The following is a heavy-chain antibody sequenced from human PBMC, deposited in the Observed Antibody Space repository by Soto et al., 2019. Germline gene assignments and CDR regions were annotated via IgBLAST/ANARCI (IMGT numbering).Heavy chain of an antibody. J-gene: IGHJ6*03. V-gene: IGHV4-34*01. CDR3: ARGFRGYYYYYYMDV. D-gene: IGHD3-16*01. CDR2: INHSGST. Sequence: CILQKTGKGLEWIGEINHSGSTNYNPSLKSRVTISVDTSKNQFSLKLSSVTAADTAVYYCARGFRGYYYYYYMDVWGKGTTVTVSS.